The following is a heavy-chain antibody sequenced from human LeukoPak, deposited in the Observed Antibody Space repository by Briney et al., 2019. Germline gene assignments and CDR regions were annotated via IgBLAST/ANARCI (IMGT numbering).Heavy chain of an antibody. CDR1: GDCVSSNSAA. V-gene: IGHV6-1*01. J-gene: IGHJ4*02. CDR2: TYYRSKWYN. CDR3: ARSDSGYLDY. D-gene: IGHD1-26*01. Sequence: SQTLSLTCALSGDCVSSNSAAWNWIRQSPSRGLEWLGRTYYRSKWYNGYAISVRSRVTISPDTSKNQFSLQLNSVTPDDTAVYYCARSDSGYLDYWGQGTLVTVSS.